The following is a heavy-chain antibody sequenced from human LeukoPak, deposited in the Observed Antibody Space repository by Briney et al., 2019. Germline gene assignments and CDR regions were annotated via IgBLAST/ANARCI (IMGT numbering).Heavy chain of an antibody. Sequence: PSETLSLTCTVSGGSISSSSYYWGWIRQPPGKGLEWIGGIYYSGSTYYNPSLKSRVTISVDTSKNQFSLKLSSVTAADTAVYYCASLPWTLQSFFDYWGQGTLVTVSS. CDR1: GGSISSSSYY. V-gene: IGHV4-39*01. CDR2: IYYSGST. D-gene: IGHD3/OR15-3a*01. J-gene: IGHJ4*02. CDR3: ASLPWTLQSFFDY.